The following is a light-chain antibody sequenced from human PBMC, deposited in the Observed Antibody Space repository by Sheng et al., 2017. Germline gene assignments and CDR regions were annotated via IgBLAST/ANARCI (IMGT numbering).Light chain of an antibody. CDR1: QSISSW. V-gene: IGKV1-5*03. J-gene: IGKJ4*01. CDR3: QQFHSYPLT. CDR2: KAS. Sequence: DIQMTQSPSTLSASVGDRVTITCRASQSISSWLAWYQQKPGKAPKLLIYKASSLESGVPSRFSGSGSGTEFTLTISSLQPDDFATYFCQQFHSYPLTFGGGPKVEIK.